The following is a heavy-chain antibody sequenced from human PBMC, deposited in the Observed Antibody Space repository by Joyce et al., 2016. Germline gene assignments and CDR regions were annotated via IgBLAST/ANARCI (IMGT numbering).Heavy chain of an antibody. CDR2: INRNSGGT. J-gene: IGHJ2*01. Sequence: QVQLVQSGAEVKKPGASVKVSCKASGYTFTDDYIHWVRQAPGQGLEWMGGINRNSGGTEYPQKFQGRVTMTRDTSIRTAYMELTGLRSDDTAVYYCARGDLRTSSPLFWYFALWGRGTLVTVSS. V-gene: IGHV1-2*02. CDR3: ARGDLRTSSPLFWYFAL. CDR1: GYTFTDDY. D-gene: IGHD2-2*01.